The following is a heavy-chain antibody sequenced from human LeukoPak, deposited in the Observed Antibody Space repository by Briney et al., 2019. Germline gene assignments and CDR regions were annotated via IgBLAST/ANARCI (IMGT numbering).Heavy chain of an antibody. CDR2: IYYSGST. V-gene: IGHV4-59*01. D-gene: IGHD1-26*01. CDR1: GGSISSYY. J-gene: IGHJ6*02. Sequence: PSETLSLTCTVSGGSISSYYWSWIRQPPGKGLEWIGCIYYSGSTNYNPSLKSRVTISVDTSKNQFSLKLSSVTAADTAVYYCAREESGSYSGMDVWGQGTTVTVSS. CDR3: AREESGSYSGMDV.